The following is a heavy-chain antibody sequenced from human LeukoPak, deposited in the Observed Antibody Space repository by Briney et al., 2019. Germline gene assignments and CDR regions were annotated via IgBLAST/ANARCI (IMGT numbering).Heavy chain of an antibody. CDR2: ISYDGSNK. CDR3: ARSGAIAAVVHAFDI. V-gene: IGHV3-30*03. Sequence: GGSLRLSCAASGFTFSSYGMHWVRQAPGKGLEWVAVISYDGSNKYYADSVKGRFTISRDNSKSTLYLQMNSLRAEDTAVYYCARSGAIAAVVHAFDIWGQGTMVTVSS. D-gene: IGHD6-13*01. J-gene: IGHJ3*02. CDR1: GFTFSSYG.